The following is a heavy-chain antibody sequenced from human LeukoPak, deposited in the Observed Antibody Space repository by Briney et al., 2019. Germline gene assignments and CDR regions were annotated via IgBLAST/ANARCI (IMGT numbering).Heavy chain of an antibody. CDR3: AREGRIVVVVAATLNYYYYMDV. CDR2: INSDGSST. J-gene: IGHJ6*03. CDR1: GFTFSSYW. D-gene: IGHD2-15*01. Sequence: GGSLRLSCAASGFTFSSYWMHWVRQAPGKGLVWVARINSDGSSTSYADSVKGRFTISRDNAKNSLYLQMNSLRAEDTAVYYCAREGRIVVVVAATLNYYYYMDVWGKGTTVTISS. V-gene: IGHV3-74*01.